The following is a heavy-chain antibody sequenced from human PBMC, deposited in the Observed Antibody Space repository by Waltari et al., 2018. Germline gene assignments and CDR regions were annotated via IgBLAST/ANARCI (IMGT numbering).Heavy chain of an antibody. Sequence: QVQLVESGGGVIQPGRSLRLSCAASGFTFSSYGMHWVRQAPGKGLEWVAVIWYDGSNKYDADSVKGRFTISRDNSKNTLYLQMNSLRAEDTAMYYCAKGNDYGDYVYGMDVWGQGTTVTVSS. CDR3: AKGNDYGDYVYGMDV. D-gene: IGHD4-17*01. V-gene: IGHV3-30*18. CDR1: GFTFSSYG. J-gene: IGHJ6*02. CDR2: IWYDGSNK.